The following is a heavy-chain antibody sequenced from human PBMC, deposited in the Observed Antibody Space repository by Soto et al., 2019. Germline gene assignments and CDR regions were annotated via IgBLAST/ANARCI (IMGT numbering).Heavy chain of an antibody. CDR1: RFTFSSYS. CDR2: ISISSSTI. J-gene: IGHJ3*02. D-gene: IGHD1-26*01. V-gene: IGHV3-48*01. CDR3: ASGGLGGERLHDAFDI. Sequence: EVQLVESGGGLVQPGGSLRLSCAASRFTFSSYSMNWVRQAPGKGLEWVSYISISSSTIFYADSVKGRFTISRDNAKNSLYLQMNSLRAEDTAVYYCASGGLGGERLHDAFDIWGQGTMVTVSS.